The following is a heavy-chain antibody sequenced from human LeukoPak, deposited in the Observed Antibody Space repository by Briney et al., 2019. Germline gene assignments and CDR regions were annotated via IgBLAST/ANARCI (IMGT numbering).Heavy chain of an antibody. D-gene: IGHD5-12*01. CDR3: ASSGATIWEFDY. V-gene: IGHV3-53*01. CDR1: GFTFDIYA. Sequence: GGSLRLSCAASGFTFDIYAMHXXRXAPXKGXXWVSVXXSGGSTYYADXXXXXXTISRDXSKNTLYLQMNSLRAEDTAVYYCASSGATIWEFDYWGQGTLVTVSS. CDR2: XXSGGST. J-gene: IGHJ4*02.